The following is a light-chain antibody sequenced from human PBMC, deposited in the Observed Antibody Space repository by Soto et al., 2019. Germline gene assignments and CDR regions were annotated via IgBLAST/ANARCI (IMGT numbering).Light chain of an antibody. Sequence: SYELTQPPSVSVAPGQTARITCGGHNIRSKSVHWYQQKPGQAPVLVVYDDRDRPSGIPERFSGSNSGNTATLTISRVEAGDEAEYYCQVWDSSSDHFVFGTVTKVTVL. CDR2: DDR. CDR3: QVWDSSSDHFV. V-gene: IGLV3-21*02. J-gene: IGLJ1*01. CDR1: NIRSKS.